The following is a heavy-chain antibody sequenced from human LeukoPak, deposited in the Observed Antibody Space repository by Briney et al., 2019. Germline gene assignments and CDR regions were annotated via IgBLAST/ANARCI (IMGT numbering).Heavy chain of an antibody. Sequence: SETLSLTCAVYVGSFSGYYWSWIRQPPGKELEWIGEINHGGSTNYNYNPSLKSRVTISVDTSKNQFSLKLSSVTAADTAVYYCARHSTFFGVVIIKGRVRGPFDYWGQGTLVTVSS. CDR3: ARHSTFFGVVIIKGRVRGPFDY. V-gene: IGHV4-34*01. J-gene: IGHJ4*02. CDR1: VGSFSGYY. CDR2: INHGGSTNY. D-gene: IGHD3-3*01.